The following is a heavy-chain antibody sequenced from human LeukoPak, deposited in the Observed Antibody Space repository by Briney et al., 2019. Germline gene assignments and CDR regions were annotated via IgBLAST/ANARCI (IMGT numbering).Heavy chain of an antibody. Sequence: PSETLSLTCTVSGYSISSGYYWGWIRQPPGKGLEWIGIIYHSGSTYYNPSLRSRVTISVDTSKNQFSLRLSSVTAADTAVYYCARVGRGIAEYYFDYWGQGTLVTVSS. D-gene: IGHD6-13*01. CDR2: IYHSGST. CDR1: GYSISSGYY. CDR3: ARVGRGIAEYYFDY. V-gene: IGHV4-38-2*02. J-gene: IGHJ4*02.